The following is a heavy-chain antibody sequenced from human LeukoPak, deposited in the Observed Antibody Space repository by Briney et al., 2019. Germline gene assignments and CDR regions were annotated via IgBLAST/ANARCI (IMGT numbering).Heavy chain of an antibody. J-gene: IGHJ3*02. D-gene: IGHD5-18*01. CDR1: GYTFTSYA. CDR3: ARDIRGYSYGPLDAFDI. CDR2: INAGNGNT. Sequence: ASVKVSCEASGYTFTSYAMHWVRQAPGQRLEWMGWINAGNGNTKYSQKFQGRVTITRDTSASTAYMELSSLRSEDTAVYYCARDIRGYSYGPLDAFDIWGQGTMVTVSS. V-gene: IGHV1-3*01.